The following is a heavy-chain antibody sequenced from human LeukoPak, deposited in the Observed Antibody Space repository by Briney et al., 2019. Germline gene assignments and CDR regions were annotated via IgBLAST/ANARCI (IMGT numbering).Heavy chain of an antibody. CDR2: IRYDGSKK. CDR1: GFTFSSYG. V-gene: IGHV3-30*02. CDR3: AKSGGLWFGDLLVDY. Sequence: GGSLRLSCAASGFTFSSYGMHWVRQAPGKGLEWVAFIRYDGSKKYYADSVKGRFTISRDNSKNTLYLQMNSLRAEDTAVYYCAKSGGLWFGDLLVDYWGQGTLVTVSS. D-gene: IGHD3-10*01. J-gene: IGHJ4*02.